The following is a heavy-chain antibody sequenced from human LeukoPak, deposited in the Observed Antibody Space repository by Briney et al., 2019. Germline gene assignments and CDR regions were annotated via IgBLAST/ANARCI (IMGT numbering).Heavy chain of an antibody. Sequence: SETLSLTCTVSGGSISSYYWSWIRQHPGKGLEWLGYIYFSGSTNYNPSLKTRVPFSVDTSKKQFSLKLSSLAAAAPVVFSVAREATYYYDSSCYYYGDWFDPWGQGTLVTVSS. CDR2: IYFSGST. D-gene: IGHD3-22*01. V-gene: IGHV4-59*01. J-gene: IGHJ5*02. CDR1: GGSISSYY. CDR3: AREATYYYDSSCYYYGDWFDP.